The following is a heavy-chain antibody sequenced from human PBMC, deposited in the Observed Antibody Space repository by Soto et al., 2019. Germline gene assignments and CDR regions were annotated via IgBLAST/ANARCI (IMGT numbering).Heavy chain of an antibody. CDR3: ARVPRPISYGDVIDY. Sequence: ASVKVSCKASGYTFTSYAKHWVRQAPGQRLEWMGWINAGNGNTKYSQKLQGRVTMTTDTSTSTAYMELRSLRSDDTAVYYCARVPRPISYGDVIDYWGQGTLVTVSS. CDR1: GYTFTSYA. V-gene: IGHV1-3*01. CDR2: INAGNGNT. J-gene: IGHJ4*02. D-gene: IGHD4-17*01.